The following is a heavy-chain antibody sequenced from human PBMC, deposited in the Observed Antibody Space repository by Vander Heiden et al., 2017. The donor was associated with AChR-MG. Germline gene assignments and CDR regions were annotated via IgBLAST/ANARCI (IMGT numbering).Heavy chain of an antibody. CDR1: GGSISSGGYY. Sequence: QVQLQESGPGLVKPSQTLSLTCTVSGGSISSGGYYWSWIRQHPGKGLEWIGYIYYSGSTYYNPSLKSRVTISVDTSKNQFSLKLSSVTAADTAVYYCARDRGGDTAMDPYYYYGMDVWGQGTTVTVSS. CDR2: IYYSGST. V-gene: IGHV4-31*03. J-gene: IGHJ6*02. CDR3: ARDRGGDTAMDPYYYYGMDV. D-gene: IGHD5-18*01.